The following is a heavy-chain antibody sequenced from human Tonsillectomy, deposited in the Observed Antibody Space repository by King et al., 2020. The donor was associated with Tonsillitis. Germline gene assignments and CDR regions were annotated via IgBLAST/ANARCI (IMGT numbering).Heavy chain of an antibody. CDR1: GFTFSDYY. Sequence: VQLVESGGDLVKPGGSLRLSCTASGFTFSDYYMTWIRQAPGKGLEWVSYISSSGSTIYYADTVKGRFTISRDNAKNSLYLQMNSLRAEDTAVYYCARDHITGTTKGDYGVDVWGQGTTVTVSS. V-gene: IGHV3-11*01. J-gene: IGHJ6*02. CDR2: ISSSGSTI. D-gene: IGHD1/OR15-1a*01. CDR3: ARDHITGTTKGDYGVDV.